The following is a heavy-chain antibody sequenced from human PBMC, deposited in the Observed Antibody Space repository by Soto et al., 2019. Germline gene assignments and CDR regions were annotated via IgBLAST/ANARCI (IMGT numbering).Heavy chain of an antibody. CDR1: GGSISSYY. CDR2: IYYSGST. Sequence: SETLSLTCTVSGGSISSYYWSWIRQPPGKGLEWIGYIYYSGSTNYNPSLKSRVTISVDTSKNQFSLKLTSVTAADTAVYYCARYYDILTGYAFDIWGQGTMVTVSS. CDR3: ARYYDILTGYAFDI. D-gene: IGHD3-9*01. V-gene: IGHV4-59*08. J-gene: IGHJ3*02.